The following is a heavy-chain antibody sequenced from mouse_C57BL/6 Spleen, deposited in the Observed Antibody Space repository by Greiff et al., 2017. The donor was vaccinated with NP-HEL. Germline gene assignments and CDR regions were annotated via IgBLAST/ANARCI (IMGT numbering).Heavy chain of an antibody. CDR3: ARHYSNSWFAY. D-gene: IGHD2-5*01. CDR2: IYPGDGDT. J-gene: IGHJ3*01. Sequence: QVQLKESGPELVKPGASVKISCKASGYAFSSSWMNWVKQRPGKGLEWIGRIYPGDGDTNYNGKFKGKATLTAGKSSSTAYMQLSSLTSEDSAVYFCARHYSNSWFAYWGQGTLVTVSA. CDR1: GYAFSSSW. V-gene: IGHV1-82*01.